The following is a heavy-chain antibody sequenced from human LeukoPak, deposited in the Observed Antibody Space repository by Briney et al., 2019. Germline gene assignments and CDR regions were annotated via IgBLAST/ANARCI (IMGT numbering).Heavy chain of an antibody. J-gene: IGHJ5*02. CDR2: IYTSGST. V-gene: IGHV4-4*07. CDR3: ATVIGPGGWFDP. CDR1: GGSISSYY. Sequence: SETLSLTCTVSGGSISSYYWSWIRQPAGKGLEWIGRIYTSGSTNYNPSLQSRVTMSVDTSKNQFSLKLSSVTAADTAVYYCATVIGPGGWFDPWGQGTLVTVSS.